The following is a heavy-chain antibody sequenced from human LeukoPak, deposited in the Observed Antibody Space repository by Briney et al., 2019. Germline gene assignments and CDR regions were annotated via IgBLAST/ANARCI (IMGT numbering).Heavy chain of an antibody. CDR2: IVVGSGNT. J-gene: IGHJ4*02. CDR3: AADGSDYGDYYFDY. CDR1: GFTFSSSA. Sequence: ASVKVSCKASGFTFSSSAVQWVRQARGQGLEWIGWIVVGSGNTNYAQKFQERVTITRDISTSTAYMELRSLRSEDTAVYYCAADGSDYGDYYFDYWGQGTLVTVSS. D-gene: IGHD4-17*01. V-gene: IGHV1-58*01.